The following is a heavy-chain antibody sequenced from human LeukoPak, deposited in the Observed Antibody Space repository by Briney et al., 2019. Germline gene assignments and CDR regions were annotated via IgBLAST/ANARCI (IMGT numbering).Heavy chain of an antibody. CDR2: ISSSSSYI. V-gene: IGHV3-21*06. CDR1: GFTFSSYS. J-gene: IGHJ4*02. D-gene: IGHD6-13*01. Sequence: GGSLRLSCAASGFTFSSYSMNWVRQAPGKGLEWVSSISSSSSYIYYADSVKGRFTISRDNSKNTLYLQMNSLRTEDTAVYYCAKDLSAGVLDYWGQGTLVTVSS. CDR3: AKDLSAGVLDY.